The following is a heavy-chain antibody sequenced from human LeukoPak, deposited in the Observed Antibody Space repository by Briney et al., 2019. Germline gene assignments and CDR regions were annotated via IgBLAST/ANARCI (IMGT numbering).Heavy chain of an antibody. D-gene: IGHD3-22*01. CDR1: GFTFSSYG. CDR3: AKDLVRITMIVADRGYAFDI. Sequence: PGGSLRLSCAASGFTFSSYGMHWVRQAPGKGLEWVAFIRYDGSNKYYADSVKGRFTISRDNSKNTLYLRMNSLRAEDTAVYYCAKDLVRITMIVADRGYAFDIWGQGTMVTVSS. CDR2: IRYDGSNK. J-gene: IGHJ3*02. V-gene: IGHV3-30*02.